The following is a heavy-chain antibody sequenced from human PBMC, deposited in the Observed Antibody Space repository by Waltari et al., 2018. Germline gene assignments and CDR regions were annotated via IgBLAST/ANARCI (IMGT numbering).Heavy chain of an antibody. J-gene: IGHJ5*02. CDR3: ARHWKKSGYRFDP. D-gene: IGHD5-12*01. CDR1: GGSISSRRYY. V-gene: IGHV4-39*01. Sequence: QLQLQESAPGLVKPSATPSLTCPVSGGSISSRRYYWGWIRQSPGKGLEWIGSIYYSGSTYYNPTLKSRVTISGDTSKNQFSLKLSSVTAADTAVYYCARHWKKSGYRFDPWGQGTLVTVSS. CDR2: IYYSGST.